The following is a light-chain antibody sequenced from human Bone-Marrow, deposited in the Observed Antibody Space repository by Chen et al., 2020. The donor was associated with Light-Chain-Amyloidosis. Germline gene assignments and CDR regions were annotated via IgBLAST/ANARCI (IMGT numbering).Light chain of an antibody. CDR2: RDT. CDR3: QSADSSGTYEVI. Sequence: SYELTQPPSVSVSPGQTARITCSGDDLPTKYAYWYQQKPVQAPVLVIHRDTERPSGISEGFSGSSAGTTATLTISGVQAEDEADYHGQSADSSGTYEVIFGGGTKLTVL. CDR1: DLPTKY. V-gene: IGLV3-25*03. J-gene: IGLJ2*01.